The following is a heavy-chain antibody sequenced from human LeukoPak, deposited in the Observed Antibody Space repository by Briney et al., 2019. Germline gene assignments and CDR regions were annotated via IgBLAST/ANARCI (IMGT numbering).Heavy chain of an antibody. CDR2: ISAYNGNT. J-gene: IGHJ6*02. CDR1: GYTFTSYG. CDR3: ARATGITMVRNHYYGMDV. Sequence: GASVKVSCKASGYTFTSYGISWVRQAPGQGLEWMGWISAYNGNTNYAQKLQGRVTMTTDTSTSTAYMELRSLRSDDTAVYYCARATGITMVRNHYYGMDVWGQGTTVTVSS. D-gene: IGHD3-10*01. V-gene: IGHV1-18*01.